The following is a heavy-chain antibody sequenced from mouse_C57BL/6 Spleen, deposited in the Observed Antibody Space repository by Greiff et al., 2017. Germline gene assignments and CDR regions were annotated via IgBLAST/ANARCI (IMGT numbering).Heavy chain of an antibody. CDR2: IYPGSGST. CDR1: GYTFTSYW. Sequence: QVQLQQPGAELVKPGASVKMSCKASGYTFTSYWITWVKQRPGQGLEWIGNIYPGSGSTNYTEKFKSKDKLTVDTSPDTAYMQLSSLTSEDSAVYYCARREDGYYVDYAMDYWGQGTSVTVSS. D-gene: IGHD2-3*01. CDR3: ARREDGYYVDYAMDY. V-gene: IGHV1-55*01. J-gene: IGHJ4*01.